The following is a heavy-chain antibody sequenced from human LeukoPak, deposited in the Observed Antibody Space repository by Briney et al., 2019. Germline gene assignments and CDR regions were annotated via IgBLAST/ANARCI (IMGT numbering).Heavy chain of an antibody. D-gene: IGHD1-26*01. CDR3: ARGGSYLSAFDI. CDR2: IRYDGSNK. V-gene: IGHV3-30*02. J-gene: IGHJ3*02. Sequence: GGSLRLSCAASGFTFSSHGMHWVRQTPAKGLEWVAFIRYDGSNKYYADSVKGRFIISRDNSKNTLYLQMNSLRAEDTAVYYCARGGSYLSAFDIWGQGTMVTVSS. CDR1: GFTFSSHG.